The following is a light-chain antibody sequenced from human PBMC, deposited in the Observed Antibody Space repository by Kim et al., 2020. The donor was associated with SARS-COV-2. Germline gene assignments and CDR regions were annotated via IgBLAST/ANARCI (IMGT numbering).Light chain of an antibody. J-gene: IGKJ2*01. CDR3: QQYNNWPRT. V-gene: IGKV3-15*01. CDR2: GAS. CDR1: QSVSSN. Sequence: EIVMTQSTATLSVSPGERATLSCRASQSVSSNLAWYQQKPGQAPRLLIYGASTRATGIPARFSGSGSGTEFTLTISSLQSEDFAVYYCQQYNNWPRTFGQGTKLEI.